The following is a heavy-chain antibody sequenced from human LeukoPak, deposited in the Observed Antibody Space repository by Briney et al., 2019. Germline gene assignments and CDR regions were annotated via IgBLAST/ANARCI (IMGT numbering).Heavy chain of an antibody. CDR1: GFTFSSYG. V-gene: IGHV3-33*01. CDR3: ARTYCTNGVCYEFDY. J-gene: IGHJ4*02. Sequence: GGSLRLSCAASGFTFSSYGMHWVRQAPGKGLEWVAVIWYDGSNKYYADSVKGRFTISRDNSKNTLYLQMNSLRAEDTAVYYCARTYCTNGVCYEFDYWGQGTLVTVYS. CDR2: IWYDGSNK. D-gene: IGHD2-8*01.